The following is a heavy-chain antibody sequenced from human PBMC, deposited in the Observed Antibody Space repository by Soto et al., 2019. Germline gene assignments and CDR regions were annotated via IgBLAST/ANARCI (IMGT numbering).Heavy chain of an antibody. V-gene: IGHV1-69*10. J-gene: IGHJ6*02. D-gene: IGHD2-2*01. CDR3: AREECSSTSCYYYYGMDV. Sequence: ASVKVSCKASGGTFSSYAISWVRQAPGQGLEWMGGIIPILGIANYAQKFQGRVTITADKSTSTAYMELSSLRSEDTAMDYCAREECSSTSCYYYYGMDVWGQGTTVTVSS. CDR2: IIPILGIA. CDR1: GGTFSSYA.